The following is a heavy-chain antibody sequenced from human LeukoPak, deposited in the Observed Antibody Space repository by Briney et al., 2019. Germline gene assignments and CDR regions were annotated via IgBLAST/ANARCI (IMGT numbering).Heavy chain of an antibody. CDR2: INHGGST. J-gene: IGHJ5*02. CDR3: ARGRLGVTGALFNWFDP. D-gene: IGHD3-9*01. Sequence: SETLSLTCTVSGYSISSGYYWSWIRQPPGKGLEWIGEINHGGSTNYHPSLKSRVSISVDTSKSQFSLKLSPVTAADTAVYYCARGRLGVTGALFNWFDPWGQGTLVTVSP. V-gene: IGHV4-38-2*02. CDR1: GYSISSGYY.